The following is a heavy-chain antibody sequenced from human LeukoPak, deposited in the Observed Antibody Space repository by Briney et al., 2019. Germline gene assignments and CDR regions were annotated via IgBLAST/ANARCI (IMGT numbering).Heavy chain of an antibody. CDR2: INHIGST. Sequence: SETLSLTCAVYGGSFSGYYWSWIRQPPGKGLEWIGEINHIGSTNYNPSLKSRDTISVDTSKYQFSLKLSSVTAADTAVYYCARLDLKVGDFDYWGQGTLVTVSS. J-gene: IGHJ4*02. CDR1: GGSFSGYY. D-gene: IGHD2-2*01. V-gene: IGHV4-34*01. CDR3: ARLDLKVGDFDY.